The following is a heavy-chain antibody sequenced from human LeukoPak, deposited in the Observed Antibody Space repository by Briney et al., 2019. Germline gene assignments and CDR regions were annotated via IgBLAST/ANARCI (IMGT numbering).Heavy chain of an antibody. CDR1: GFTFSSYW. V-gene: IGHV3-48*04. CDR2: ISSSGSTI. J-gene: IGHJ6*04. D-gene: IGHD3-10*02. Sequence: PGGSLRLSCAATGFTFSSYWMSWVRQAPGKGLEWVSYISSSGSTIYYADSVKGRFTISRDNAKNSLYLQMNSLRAEDTAVYYCAELGITMIGGVWGKGTTVTISS. CDR3: AELGITMIGGV.